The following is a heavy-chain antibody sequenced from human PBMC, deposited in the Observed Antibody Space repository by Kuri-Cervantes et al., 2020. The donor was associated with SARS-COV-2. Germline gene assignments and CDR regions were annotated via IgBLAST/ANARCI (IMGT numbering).Heavy chain of an antibody. V-gene: IGHV4-34*01. D-gene: IGHD6-19*01. J-gene: IGHJ4*02. CDR1: GGSFSAYY. Sequence: SQTLSLTCAVYGGSFSAYYWSWIRQPPGKGLEWIGEINHSGSTNYNPSLKSRVTISVDTSKHQLSLKLSSVTAADTAVYYCAGGSSGRDYWGQGTLVTVSS. CDR3: AGGSSGRDY. CDR2: INHSGST.